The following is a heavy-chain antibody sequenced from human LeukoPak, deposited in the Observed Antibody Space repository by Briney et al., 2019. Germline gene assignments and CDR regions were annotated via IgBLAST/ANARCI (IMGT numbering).Heavy chain of an antibody. CDR3: ARVSRDGYKIEGGFDY. J-gene: IGHJ4*02. CDR1: GYTFTGYY. V-gene: IGHV1-2*02. CDR2: INPNSGGT. D-gene: IGHD5-24*01. Sequence: ASVKVSCKASGYTFTGYYMHWVRQAPGQGLEWMGWINPNSGGTNYAQKFQGRVTMTRDTSISTAYMELSRLRSDDTAVYYCARVSRDGYKIEGGFDYGGQGTLVTVSS.